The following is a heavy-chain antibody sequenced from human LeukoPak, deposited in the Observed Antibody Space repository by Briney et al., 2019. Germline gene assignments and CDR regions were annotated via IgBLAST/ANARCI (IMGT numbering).Heavy chain of an antibody. J-gene: IGHJ3*02. V-gene: IGHV4-39*07. CDR1: GGSISSSSYY. CDR3: ARAGGRRGLRFLEWPQRGAFDI. CDR2: IYYSGST. D-gene: IGHD3-3*01. Sequence: SETLSLTCTVSGGSISSSSYYWGWIRQPPGKGLEWIGSIYYSGSTYYNPSLKSRVTISVDTSKNQFSLKLSSVTAADTAVYYCARAGGRRGLRFLEWPQRGAFDIWGQGTMVTVSS.